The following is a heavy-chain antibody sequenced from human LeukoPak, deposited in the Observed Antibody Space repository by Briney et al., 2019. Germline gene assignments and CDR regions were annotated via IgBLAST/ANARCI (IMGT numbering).Heavy chain of an antibody. Sequence: PGGSLRLSCAAPGFTFGSYWMSWVRQAPGKGLEWVANIKQDGSEKYYVDSVKGRFTISRDNGKNSLYLQINSLRAEDTAVYYCARDCSSTNCYRGGFDPWGRGTLVTVSS. CDR1: GFTFGSYW. CDR2: IKQDGSEK. D-gene: IGHD2-2*01. V-gene: IGHV3-7*01. J-gene: IGHJ5*02. CDR3: ARDCSSTNCYRGGFDP.